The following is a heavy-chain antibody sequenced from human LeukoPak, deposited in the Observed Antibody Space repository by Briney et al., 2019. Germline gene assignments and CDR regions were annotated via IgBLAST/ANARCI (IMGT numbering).Heavy chain of an antibody. CDR2: ISYDGSNK. D-gene: IGHD3-10*01. J-gene: IGHJ4*02. CDR3: AKEGRHYGSGSYYNVYYFDY. CDR1: GFTFSSYG. Sequence: PGRSLRLSCAASGFTFSSYGMHWVRQAPGKGLEWVAVISYDGSNKYYADSVKGRFTISRDNSKNTLYLQMNSLRAEDTAVYYCAKEGRHYGSGSYYNVYYFDYWGQGTLVTVSS. V-gene: IGHV3-30*18.